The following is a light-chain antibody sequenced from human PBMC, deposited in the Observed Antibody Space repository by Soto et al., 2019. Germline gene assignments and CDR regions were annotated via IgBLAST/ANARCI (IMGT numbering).Light chain of an antibody. Sequence: DIQMTQSPSALSASVGDRVTITCRASQTISTYLNWYQQKPGKAPKLLIYAASTLQSGVPSRFSGSGSGTDFTLTISSLQPEDFATYDCQQSLGIPYTFGQGTRLEIK. J-gene: IGKJ2*01. CDR1: QTISTY. CDR2: AAS. V-gene: IGKV1-39*01. CDR3: QQSLGIPYT.